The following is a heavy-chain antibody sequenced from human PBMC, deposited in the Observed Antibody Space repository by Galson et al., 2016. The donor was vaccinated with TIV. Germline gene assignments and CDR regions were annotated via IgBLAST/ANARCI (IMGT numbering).Heavy chain of an antibody. CDR3: ARSRSSGWYIYFDF. V-gene: IGHV1-46*01. D-gene: IGHD6-19*01. Sequence: QSGAEVTKPGESPTISCKASGYTFTNYFMHWVRQAPGQGLEWMGIIHPNGGSTSYAQKFKGRVTMTRDTSTSTVYMEMSSLRSEDTAVYYCARSRSSGWYIYFDFWGQGTLVTVSS. CDR2: IHPNGGST. CDR1: GYTFTNYF. J-gene: IGHJ4*02.